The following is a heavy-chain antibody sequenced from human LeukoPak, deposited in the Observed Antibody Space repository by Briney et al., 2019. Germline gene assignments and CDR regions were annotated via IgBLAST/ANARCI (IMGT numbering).Heavy chain of an antibody. D-gene: IGHD1-26*01. Sequence: GRSLSPSCAASGFTFTDYWMTWVRPVPGKGMEWVDNINRAGIESYYVDSVKGRFTLSRDNAENSLYLQTDSLRVDDTAVYYCARVGTWELQRVFDNWGQGTLVTVSS. CDR3: ARVGTWELQRVFDN. J-gene: IGHJ4*02. CDR1: GFTFTDYW. V-gene: IGHV3-7*01. CDR2: INRAGIES.